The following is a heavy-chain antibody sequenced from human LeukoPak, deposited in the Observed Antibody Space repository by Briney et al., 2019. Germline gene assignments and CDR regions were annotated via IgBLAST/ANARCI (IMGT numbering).Heavy chain of an antibody. CDR3: AREVTYGRTGYYFDY. CDR2: INHSGST. J-gene: IGHJ4*02. Sequence: SETLSLTCAVYGGSFSGYYWSWIRQPPGKGLEWIGEINHSGSTNYNPSLKSRVTMSLDTSKNQFSLRLSSVTAADTAMYFCAREVTYGRTGYYFDYWGQGTLVTVSS. V-gene: IGHV4-34*01. D-gene: IGHD3/OR15-3a*01. CDR1: GGSFSGYY.